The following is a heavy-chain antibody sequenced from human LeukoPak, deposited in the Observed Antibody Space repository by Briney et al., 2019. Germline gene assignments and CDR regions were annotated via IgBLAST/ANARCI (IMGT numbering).Heavy chain of an antibody. CDR2: ISGSGGST. CDR1: GFTFSNFG. CDR3: AKEYGDPTLKSFDY. Sequence: GGSLRLSCAASGFTFSNFGMSWVRQAPGKGLEWVSVISGSGGSTYYADSVKGRFTISRDNSKNTLYLQMNSVRADDTAVYYCAKEYGDPTLKSFDYWGQGTLVTVSS. V-gene: IGHV3-23*01. J-gene: IGHJ4*02. D-gene: IGHD4-17*01.